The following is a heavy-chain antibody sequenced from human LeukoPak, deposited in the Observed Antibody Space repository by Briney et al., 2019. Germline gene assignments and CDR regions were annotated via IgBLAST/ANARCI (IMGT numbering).Heavy chain of an antibody. V-gene: IGHV3-48*01. CDR1: GFIFSSYS. D-gene: IGHD3-3*01. CDR3: AREGVDYDFWSGSYDP. J-gene: IGHJ5*02. CDR2: ISSSSSTI. Sequence: GGSLRLSCAASGFIFSSYSMNWVRQAPGKGLEWVSYISSSSSTIYYADSVKGRFTISRDNAKNSLYLQMNSLRAEDTAVYYCAREGVDYDFWSGSYDPWGQGTLVTVSS.